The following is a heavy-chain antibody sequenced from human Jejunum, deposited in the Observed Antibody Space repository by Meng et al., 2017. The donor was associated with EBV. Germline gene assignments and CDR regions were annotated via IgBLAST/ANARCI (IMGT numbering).Heavy chain of an antibody. CDR3: ASPPGGGTGGY. CDR2: ISSGGTTI. D-gene: IGHD2-8*02. CDR1: GFTFSDYS. Sequence: QVELGGVGGGWARPGGSLRLSCEVSGFTFSDYSMSWMRQAPGKGLEWVSYISSGGTTIYYADSVKGRFTISRDNGKNSLYLEMNSLRADDTAMYYCASPPGGGTGGYWGQGTLVTVSS. V-gene: IGHV3-11*01. J-gene: IGHJ4*02.